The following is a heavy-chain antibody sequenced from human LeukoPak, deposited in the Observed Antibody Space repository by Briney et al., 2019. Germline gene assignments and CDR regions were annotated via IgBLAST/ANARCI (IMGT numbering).Heavy chain of an antibody. CDR1: GGSFSGYY. Sequence: PSETLSLTCAVYGGSFSGYYWSWIRQPPGKGLEWIGEINHSGSTNYNPSLKSRVTISVDTSKNQFSLKLSSVTAADTAVYYCARVMKRGYSSGWYYFDYWGQGTLVTVSS. CDR3: ARVMKRGYSSGWYYFDY. J-gene: IGHJ4*02. V-gene: IGHV4-34*01. CDR2: INHSGST. D-gene: IGHD6-19*01.